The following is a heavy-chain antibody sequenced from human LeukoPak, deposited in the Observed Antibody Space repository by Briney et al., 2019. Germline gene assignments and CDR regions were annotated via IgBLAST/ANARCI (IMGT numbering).Heavy chain of an antibody. Sequence: GGSLRLSCEASGFSFSSYNMDWVRQAPGKGLEWVSAISGSGGSTYYADSVKGRFTISRDNSKNTLYLQMNSLRAEDTAVYYCAKGDYDSSGYSFDYWGQGTLVTVSS. J-gene: IGHJ4*02. CDR3: AKGDYDSSGYSFDY. CDR1: GFSFSSYN. CDR2: ISGSGGST. D-gene: IGHD3-22*01. V-gene: IGHV3-23*01.